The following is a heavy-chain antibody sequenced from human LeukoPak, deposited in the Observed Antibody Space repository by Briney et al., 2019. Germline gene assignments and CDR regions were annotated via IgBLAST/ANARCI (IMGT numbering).Heavy chain of an antibody. V-gene: IGHV4-34*01. Sequence: PSETLSLTCAVYGGSFSGYYWSWIRQPPGKGLEWIGEINHSGSTNYNPSLKSRVTISVDTSKNQFSLKLSSVTAADTAVYYCARALPSYYYDSSGYYYYYGMDVWGQGTTVTVSS. J-gene: IGHJ6*02. CDR1: GGSFSGYY. D-gene: IGHD3-22*01. CDR3: ARALPSYYYDSSGYYYYYGMDV. CDR2: INHSGST.